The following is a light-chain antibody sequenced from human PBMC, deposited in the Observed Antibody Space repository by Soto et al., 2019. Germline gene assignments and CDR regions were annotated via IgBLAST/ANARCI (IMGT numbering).Light chain of an antibody. CDR1: QSVSSSY. Sequence: EIVLTQSPGTLSLSPGERATLSCRASQSVSSSYLAWYQQKPGQAPRLLIYGASSRATGIPDRFSGSGSGTDFTLTISRLEPEDFAVYYCQQARTSGQGTKVEIK. V-gene: IGKV3-20*01. CDR2: GAS. CDR3: QQART. J-gene: IGKJ1*01.